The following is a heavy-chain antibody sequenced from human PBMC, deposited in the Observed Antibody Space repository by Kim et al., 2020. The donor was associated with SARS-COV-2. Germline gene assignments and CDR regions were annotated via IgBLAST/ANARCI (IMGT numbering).Heavy chain of an antibody. V-gene: IGHV1-69*13. Sequence: SVKVSCKASGGTFSSYAISWVRQAPGQGLEWMGGIIPIFGTANYAQKFQGRVTITADESTSTAYMELSSLRSEDTAVYYCARGRKTYYYDSSGYYQNLRDAFDIWGQGTMVTVSS. CDR2: IIPIFGTA. CDR3: ARGRKTYYYDSSGYYQNLRDAFDI. D-gene: IGHD3-22*01. CDR1: GGTFSSYA. J-gene: IGHJ3*02.